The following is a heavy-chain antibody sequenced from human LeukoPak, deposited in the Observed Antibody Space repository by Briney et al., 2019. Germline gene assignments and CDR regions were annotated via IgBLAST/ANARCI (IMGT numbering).Heavy chain of an antibody. Sequence: ASVKVSCKASGYTFTSYDINWVRQATGQGLEWMGWMNPNSGNTGYAQKFQGRVTMTRNTSISTAYMELSSLRAEDTAVYYCAKDTPDSSAYYLENWGQGTLVTVSS. CDR2: MNPNSGNT. J-gene: IGHJ4*02. CDR1: GYTFTSYD. CDR3: AKDTPDSSAYYLEN. D-gene: IGHD3-22*01. V-gene: IGHV1-8*01.